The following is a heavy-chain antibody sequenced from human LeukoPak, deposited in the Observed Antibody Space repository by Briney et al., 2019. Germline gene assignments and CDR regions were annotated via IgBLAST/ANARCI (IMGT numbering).Heavy chain of an antibody. CDR2: IYYSGST. CDR3: ARHGLSSRWSHWFDP. CDR1: GGSISSSAYS. J-gene: IGHJ5*02. D-gene: IGHD6-13*01. V-gene: IGHV4-39*01. Sequence: SETLSLTCTVSGGSISSSAYSWGWIRQPPGKGLEWIGTIYYSGSTYYNPSLKSRVTISVDTSKNQFSLRLTSVTAADTAVYYCARHGLSSRWSHWFDPWGQGTLVTVSS.